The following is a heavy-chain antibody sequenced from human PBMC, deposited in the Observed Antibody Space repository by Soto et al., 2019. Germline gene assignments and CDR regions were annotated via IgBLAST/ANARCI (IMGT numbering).Heavy chain of an antibody. J-gene: IGHJ6*02. CDR3: ARDPTSYGSGSSYYYYYYGMDV. D-gene: IGHD3-10*01. Sequence: ASVKVSGKASGYTFTGYYMHWVRQAPGQGLEWMGWINPNSGGTNYAQKFQGRVTMTRDTSISTAYMELSRLRSDDTAVYYCARDPTSYGSGSSYYYYYYGMDVWGQGTTVTVSS. CDR1: GYTFTGYY. CDR2: INPNSGGT. V-gene: IGHV1-2*02.